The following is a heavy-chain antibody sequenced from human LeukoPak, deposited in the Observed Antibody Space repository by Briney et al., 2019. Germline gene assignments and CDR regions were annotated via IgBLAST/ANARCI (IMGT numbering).Heavy chain of an antibody. CDR2: LCNSGST. CDR3: VREAATDYYDSSGYYRQTEVFDA. CDR1: GGSIKSYC. Sequence: SETLSLTCTVSGGSIKSYCLSWIRQPPGKGLQWIGYLCNSGSTDYNPSLRGRVTISGDTSKNQLSLRLNSVTAADTAVYYCVREAATDYYDSSGYYRQTEVFDAWGQGTMVTVSS. V-gene: IGHV4-59*01. J-gene: IGHJ3*01. D-gene: IGHD3-22*01.